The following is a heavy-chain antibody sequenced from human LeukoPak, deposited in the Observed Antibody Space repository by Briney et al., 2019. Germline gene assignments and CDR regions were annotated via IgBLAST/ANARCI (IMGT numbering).Heavy chain of an antibody. J-gene: IGHJ3*02. Sequence: SETLCLTCTVSGGSISSYYWSWIRQPPGKGLEWIGYIYYSGSTNYNPSLKSRVTISVDTSKNQFSLKLSSVTAADTAVYYCARVGQLLWLGELSLAFDIWGQGTMVTVSS. CDR1: GGSISSYY. CDR3: ARVGQLLWLGELSLAFDI. V-gene: IGHV4-59*01. CDR2: IYYSGST. D-gene: IGHD3-10*01.